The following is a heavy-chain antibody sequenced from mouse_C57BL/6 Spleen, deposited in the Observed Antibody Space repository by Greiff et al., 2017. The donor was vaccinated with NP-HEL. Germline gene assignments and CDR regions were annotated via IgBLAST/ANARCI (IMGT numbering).Heavy chain of an antibody. CDR1: GYTFTSYW. Sequence: QVQLQQPGAELVMPGASVKLSCTASGYTFTSYWMHWVQQRPGQGLEWIGEIDPSDSSTNYNQKFKGKSTLTVDKSSSTAYMQLSSLTSEDSAVYDCAREGYYGRKGFDYWGQGTTLTVSS. CDR2: IDPSDSST. CDR3: AREGYYGRKGFDY. J-gene: IGHJ2*01. D-gene: IGHD1-1*01. V-gene: IGHV1-69*01.